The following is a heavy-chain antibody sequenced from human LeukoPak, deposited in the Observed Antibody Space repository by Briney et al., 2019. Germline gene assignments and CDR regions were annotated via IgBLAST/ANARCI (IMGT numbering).Heavy chain of an antibody. J-gene: IGHJ4*02. CDR2: ISSSSSTI. CDR3: ARGDCSGGSCYLSLTTIDY. V-gene: IGHV3-48*01. CDR1: GLTSSIYG. D-gene: IGHD2-15*01. Sequence: GGSLRLSCAASGLTSSIYGMHWVRQAPGKGLEWVSYISSSSSTIYYADSVKGRFTISRDNAKNSLYLQMNSLRAEDTAVYYCARGDCSGGSCYLSLTTIDYWGQGTLVTVSS.